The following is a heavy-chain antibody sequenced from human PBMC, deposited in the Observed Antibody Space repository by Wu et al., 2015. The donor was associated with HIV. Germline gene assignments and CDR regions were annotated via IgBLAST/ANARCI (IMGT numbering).Heavy chain of an antibody. CDR2: MNPNSGNT. Sequence: QVQLVQSGAEVKKPGASVKVSCKASGYTFTSYDINWVRQATGQGLEWMGWMNPNSGNTGYAQKFQGRVTITRNTSISTAYMELSSLRSEDTAVYYCARGRVTSPPVGVDAFDIWGQGTMVTVSS. CDR1: GYTFTSYD. V-gene: IGHV1-8*03. CDR3: ARGRVTSPPVGVDAFDI. D-gene: IGHD4-17*01. J-gene: IGHJ3*02.